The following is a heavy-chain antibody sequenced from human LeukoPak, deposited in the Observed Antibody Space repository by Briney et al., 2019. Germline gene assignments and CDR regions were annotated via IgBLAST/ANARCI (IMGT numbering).Heavy chain of an antibody. J-gene: IGHJ6*02. Sequence: PSETLSLTCTVSGGSISSSRYYWGWLRQPPGKGRQWLGRIYYSGTTYYNPSLKSRVTISVDTSKNQFSLKLSSVTAADTAVYYCARQGRYCSSTSCYGGGGYYYYGMDVWGQGTMVTVSS. CDR1: GGSISSSRYY. CDR3: ARQGRYCSSTSCYGGGGYYYYGMDV. V-gene: IGHV4-39*01. CDR2: IYYSGTT. D-gene: IGHD2-2*01.